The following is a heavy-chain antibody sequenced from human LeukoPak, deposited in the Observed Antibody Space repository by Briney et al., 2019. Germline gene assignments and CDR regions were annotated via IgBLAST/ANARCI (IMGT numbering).Heavy chain of an antibody. V-gene: IGHV4-39*01. CDR1: GGSISSSSYY. J-gene: IGHJ4*02. Sequence: SETLSLTCTVSGGSISSSSYYWGWIRQPPGKGLEWIGSIYYSGSTYYNPSLKSRVTISVDTSKNQFSLKLSSVTAADTAVYYCAGYYCSSGTCRKYLDYWGQGTLVTVSS. CDR3: AGYYCSSGTCRKYLDY. CDR2: IYYSGST. D-gene: IGHD2-15*01.